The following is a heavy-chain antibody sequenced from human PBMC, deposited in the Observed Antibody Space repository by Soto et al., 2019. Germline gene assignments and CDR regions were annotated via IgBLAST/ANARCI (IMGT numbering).Heavy chain of an antibody. Sequence: QVQLQQWGAGLLKPSETLSLTCAVYGGSFSGYSWTWIRQPPGKTLEWIGEISHSGSTNDNPSLMMRVTMSLDKSRMQLPLKLTSVTAAYTAVYYCARGSLFSGCRLWNYGMDGWGQGATVTVSS. CDR1: GGSFSGYS. J-gene: IGHJ6*02. CDR2: ISHSGST. V-gene: IGHV4-34*01. D-gene: IGHD1-26*01. CDR3: ARGSLFSGCRLWNYGMDG.